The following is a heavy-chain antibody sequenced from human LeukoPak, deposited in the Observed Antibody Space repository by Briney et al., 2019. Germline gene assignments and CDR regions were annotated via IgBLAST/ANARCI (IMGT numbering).Heavy chain of an antibody. Sequence: SETLSLTCTVSGGSISSSSYYWGWIRQPPGKGLEWIGNIFYSGDTYNNPSLKSRVTISVDTPKNQFSLKVSSVTAADTAVYYYARHRLYITRDPYVYMDVWGKGTTVTVSS. CDR2: IFYSGDT. CDR3: ARHRLYITRDPYVYMDV. D-gene: IGHD6-13*01. CDR1: GGSISSSSYY. J-gene: IGHJ6*03. V-gene: IGHV4-39*01.